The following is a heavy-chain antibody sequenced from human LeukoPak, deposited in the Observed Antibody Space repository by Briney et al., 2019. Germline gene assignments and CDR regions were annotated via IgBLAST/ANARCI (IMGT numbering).Heavy chain of an antibody. Sequence: GASVKVSCKASGYTFTSYYMHWVRQAPGQGLEWMGIINPSGGSTSYAQKFQGRVTMTRDTSISTAYMELSRLRSDDTAVYYCARDLTRYSSSPWGQGTLVTVSS. J-gene: IGHJ5*02. D-gene: IGHD6-13*01. CDR3: ARDLTRYSSSP. CDR1: GYTFTSYY. CDR2: INPSGGST. V-gene: IGHV1-46*01.